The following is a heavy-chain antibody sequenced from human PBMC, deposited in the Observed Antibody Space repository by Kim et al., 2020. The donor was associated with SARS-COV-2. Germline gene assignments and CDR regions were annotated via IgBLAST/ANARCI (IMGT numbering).Heavy chain of an antibody. CDR2: INHSGST. D-gene: IGHD2-8*02. CDR1: GGSFSGYY. V-gene: IGHV4-34*01. J-gene: IGHJ3*02. CDR3: AGGAYCTGGVCYINFGAFDI. Sequence: SETLSLTCAVYGGSFSGYYWSWIRQPPGKGLEWIGEINHSGSTNYNPSLKSRVTISVDTSKNQFSLKLSSVTAADTTVYYCAGGAYCTGGVCYINFGAFDIWGQGTMVTVSS.